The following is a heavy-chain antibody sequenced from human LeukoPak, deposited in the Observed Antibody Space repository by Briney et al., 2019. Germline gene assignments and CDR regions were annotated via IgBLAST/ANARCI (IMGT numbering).Heavy chain of an antibody. D-gene: IGHD3-3*01. Sequence: GGSLRLSCAASGFTFSSYAMSWVRQAPGKGLEWVSAISGSGGSTYYADSVKGRFTISRDNSKNTLYLQMNSLRAEDTAVYYCARDARRFLEWPHAFDIWGQGTMVTVSS. V-gene: IGHV3-23*01. CDR1: GFTFSSYA. CDR3: ARDARRFLEWPHAFDI. J-gene: IGHJ3*02. CDR2: ISGSGGST.